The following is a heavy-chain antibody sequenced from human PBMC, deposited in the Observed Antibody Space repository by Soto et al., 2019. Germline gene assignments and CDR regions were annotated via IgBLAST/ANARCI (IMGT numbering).Heavy chain of an antibody. CDR1: GFIFSDCG. J-gene: IGHJ4*02. CDR3: TKDHSTTGWAFVH. Sequence: QVQLVESGGGVVQPGRSLRLSCEASGFIFSDCGMHWVRQAPGKGLEWVGVISYDGINKYYADSMKGRFTISRDNSKNMVYLQLHTLRIEDTAVYYCTKDHSTTGWAFVHWGQGALVTVSS. CDR2: ISYDGINK. D-gene: IGHD6-19*01. V-gene: IGHV3-30*18.